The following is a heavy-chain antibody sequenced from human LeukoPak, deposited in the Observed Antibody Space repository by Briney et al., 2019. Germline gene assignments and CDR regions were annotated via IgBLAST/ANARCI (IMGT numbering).Heavy chain of an antibody. CDR2: IYYSGST. Sequence: SETLSLTCTVSGGSISSYYWSWIRQPPGNGLEWIGYIYYSGSTNYNPSLKSRVTISVDTSKNQFSLKLSSVTAADTAVYYCAVVPAARNDYYGMDVWGQGTTVTVSS. CDR3: AVVPAARNDYYGMDV. CDR1: GGSISSYY. V-gene: IGHV4-59*01. J-gene: IGHJ6*02. D-gene: IGHD2-2*01.